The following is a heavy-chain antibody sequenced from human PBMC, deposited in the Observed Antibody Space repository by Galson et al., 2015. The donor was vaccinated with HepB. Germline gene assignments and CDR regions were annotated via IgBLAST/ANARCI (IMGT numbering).Heavy chain of an antibody. D-gene: IGHD2-2*03. CDR3: ASGAGWVLS. J-gene: IGHJ4*02. CDR1: GDSVSSDSAA. CDR2: TYYRSKWYN. V-gene: IGHV6-1*01. Sequence: CAISGDSVSSDSAAWNRIRQSPSRGLEWLGRTYYRSKWYNDYAISVKSRITINPDTSKNQFSLQLNSVTPEDTAVYYCASGAGWVLSWGQGTLVTVSS.